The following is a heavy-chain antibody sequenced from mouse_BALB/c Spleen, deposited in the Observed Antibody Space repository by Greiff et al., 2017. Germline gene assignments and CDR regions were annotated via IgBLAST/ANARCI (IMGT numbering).Heavy chain of an antibody. CDR3: ARGYRYDRGYFDV. CDR1: GYSITSDYA. J-gene: IGHJ1*01. Sequence: EVKLQESGPGLVKPSQSLSLTCTVTGYSITSDYAWNWIRQFPGNKLEWMGYISYSGSTSYNPSLKSRISITRDTSKNQFFLQLNSVTTEDTATYYCARGYRYDRGYFDVWGAGTTVTVSS. CDR2: ISYSGST. D-gene: IGHD2-14*01. V-gene: IGHV3-2*02.